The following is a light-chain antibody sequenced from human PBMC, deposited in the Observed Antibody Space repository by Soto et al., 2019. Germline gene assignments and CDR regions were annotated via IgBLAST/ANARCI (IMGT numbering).Light chain of an antibody. CDR3: QQYHDWPLT. CDR2: GAS. V-gene: IGKV3-15*01. CDR1: QSVSSN. J-gene: IGKJ4*01. Sequence: EIVMTQSPATLSVSPGERATPSRRPSQSVSSNLAWYQQKPGQAPRLLIYGASTRATGIPARFSGSGSGTEFTLTISSLQSEDFAVYYCQQYHDWPLTFGGGTKVDIK.